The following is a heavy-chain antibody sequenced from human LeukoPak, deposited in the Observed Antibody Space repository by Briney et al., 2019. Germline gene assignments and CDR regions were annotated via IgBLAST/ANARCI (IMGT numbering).Heavy chain of an antibody. CDR2: MSPSGSS. CDR3: AREGAVAGRGNDY. CDR1: GGSFSDYY. V-gene: IGHV4-34*01. D-gene: IGHD6-19*01. J-gene: IGHJ4*02. Sequence: PSETLSLTCAVYGGSFSDYYWTWIRQTPGKGLEWIGEMSPSGSSNYNPSLKSRVTISVDTSKNQFSLKLRSVTAADTAVYYCAREGAVAGRGNDYWGQGTLVTVSP.